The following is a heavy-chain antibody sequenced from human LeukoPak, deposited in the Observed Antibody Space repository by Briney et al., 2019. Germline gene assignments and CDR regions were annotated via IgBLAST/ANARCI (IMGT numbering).Heavy chain of an antibody. Sequence: GGSLRLSCAASGYTFSDFSVNWVRQAPGKGLEWVSSISVRSNYRYYADSVRGRFTISRDDARDSLFLQMNSLRAEDTAVYFCVRLRRNNDRSGYYYYYDYWGQGTLVAVSS. CDR3: VRLRRNNDRSGYYYYYDY. CDR1: GYTFSDFS. J-gene: IGHJ4*02. D-gene: IGHD3-22*01. CDR2: ISVRSNYR. V-gene: IGHV3-21*01.